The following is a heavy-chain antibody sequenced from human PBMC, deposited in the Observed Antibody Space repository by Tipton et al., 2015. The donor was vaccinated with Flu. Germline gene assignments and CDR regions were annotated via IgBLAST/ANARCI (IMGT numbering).Heavy chain of an antibody. CDR3: ARHTGDSVRGVIDY. CDR2: ISSSGSII. Sequence: GSLRLSCAASGFTFSDYYMSWVRQAPGKGLEWVSHISSSGSIINYADSVKGRFTISRDNAKNSLYLQMNSLRAEDTAVYYCARHTGDSVRGVIDYWGQGTLVTVSS. J-gene: IGHJ4*02. D-gene: IGHD3-10*02. CDR1: GFTFSDYY. V-gene: IGHV3-11*01.